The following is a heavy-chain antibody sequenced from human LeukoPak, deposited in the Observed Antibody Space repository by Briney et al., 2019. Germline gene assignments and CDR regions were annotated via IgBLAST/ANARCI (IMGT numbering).Heavy chain of an antibody. CDR1: GFTFSSYS. CDR3: ASPVGAMPFDP. J-gene: IGHJ5*02. CDR2: ISSSSSYI. D-gene: IGHD2-2*01. Sequence: PGGSLRLTCAASGFTFSSYSMNWVRQAPGKGLEWVSPISSSSSYIYYADSVKGRFTISRDNAKNSLYLQMNSLRAEDTAVYYCASPVGAMPFDPWGQGTLVTVSS. V-gene: IGHV3-21*01.